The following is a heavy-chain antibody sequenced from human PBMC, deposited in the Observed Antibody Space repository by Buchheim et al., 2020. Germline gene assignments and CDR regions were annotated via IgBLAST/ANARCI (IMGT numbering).Heavy chain of an antibody. Sequence: QVQLVQSGAEVKKPGASVKVSCKASGYTFTSYYLHWVRQAPGQGLEWLGRINPSGGRTRYAQKFQGRVPMTRDTSTSTVYMELSSLRSEDTAVYFCARPGFSAASSLDYWGQGTL. D-gene: IGHD2-15*01. CDR3: ARPGFSAASSLDY. J-gene: IGHJ4*02. CDR1: GYTFTSYY. V-gene: IGHV1-46*03. CDR2: INPSGGRT.